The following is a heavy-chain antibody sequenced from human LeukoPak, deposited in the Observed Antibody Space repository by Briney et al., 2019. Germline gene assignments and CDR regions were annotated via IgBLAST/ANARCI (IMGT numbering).Heavy chain of an antibody. J-gene: IGHJ4*02. CDR3: VRQGTITYAYFDS. CDR2: IYYSGST. D-gene: IGHD2-2*01. Sequence: SETLSLTCTVSGGSISSSSYYWGWIRQPPGKGLEWIGSIYYSGSTYYNPSLKSRVTISVDTSKNQFSLKLSSVTAADTAAYYCVRQGTITYAYFDSWGQGVPVTVSS. CDR1: GGSISSSSYY. V-gene: IGHV4-39*07.